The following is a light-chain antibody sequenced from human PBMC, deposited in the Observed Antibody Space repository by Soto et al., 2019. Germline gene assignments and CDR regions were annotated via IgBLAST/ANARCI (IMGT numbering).Light chain of an antibody. J-gene: IGLJ3*02. Sequence: QSALTQPASVSGSPGQSIAISCTGTSSDIGAYNYVSWYQQYPGKAPKLLIYEVDNRPSGVSNRFSGSKSGNTASLTISGLQAEDEADYYCSSYTSNDLRVFGGGTKVTVL. V-gene: IGLV2-14*01. CDR3: SSYTSNDLRV. CDR2: EVD. CDR1: SSDIGAYNY.